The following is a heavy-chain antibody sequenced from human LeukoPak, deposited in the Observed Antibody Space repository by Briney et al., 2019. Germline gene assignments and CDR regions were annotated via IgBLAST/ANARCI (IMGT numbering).Heavy chain of an antibody. CDR3: AREPLRYFDWLYPELYYYYMDV. D-gene: IGHD3-9*01. V-gene: IGHV7-4-1*02. J-gene: IGHJ6*03. CDR1: GYTFTSYG. Sequence: GASVKVSCKASGYTFTSYGISWVRQAPGQGLEWMGWINTNTGNPTYAQGFTGRFVFSLDTSVSTAYLQISSLKAEDTAVYYCAREPLRYFDWLYPELYYYYMDVWGKGTTVTVSS. CDR2: INTNTGNP.